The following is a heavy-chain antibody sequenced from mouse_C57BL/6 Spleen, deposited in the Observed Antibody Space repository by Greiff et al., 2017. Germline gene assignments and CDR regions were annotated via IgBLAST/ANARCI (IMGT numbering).Heavy chain of an antibody. CDR3: ARRGTTVRAWFAY. D-gene: IGHD1-1*01. CDR1: GYTFTDYN. CDR2: INPNNGGT. J-gene: IGHJ3*01. V-gene: IGHV1-18*01. Sequence: SGPELVKPGASVKIPCKASGYTFTDYNMDWVKQSHGKSLEWIGDINPNNGGTIYNQKFKGKATLTVDKSSSTAYMELRSLTSEDTAVYYCARRGTTVRAWFAYWGQGTLVTVSA.